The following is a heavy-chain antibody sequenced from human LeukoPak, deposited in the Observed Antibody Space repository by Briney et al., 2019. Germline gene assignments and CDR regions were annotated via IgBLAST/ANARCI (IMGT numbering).Heavy chain of an antibody. Sequence: ASVKVSCKASGYTFTGYYMHWVRQAPGQGLEWVGWINPKNGGSDYAQKFQGRVTMTRDRSISTAYMELRSLRSDDTAVYYCARVWRWLQVDYWGQGTLVTVSS. CDR3: ARVWRWLQVDY. CDR2: INPKNGGS. D-gene: IGHD5-24*01. CDR1: GYTFTGYY. J-gene: IGHJ4*02. V-gene: IGHV1-2*02.